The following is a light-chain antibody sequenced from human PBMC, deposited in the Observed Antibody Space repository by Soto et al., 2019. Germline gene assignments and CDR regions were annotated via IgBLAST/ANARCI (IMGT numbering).Light chain of an antibody. V-gene: IGKV3-15*01. CDR1: QSVSSN. Sequence: EIVMTQSSDTLSVSPRERDTLSCRASQSVSSNLAWYQQKPGQAPRLLIYGASTRATGIPARFSGSGSGTEFTLTISSLQSEDFAVYYCQQYNNWPRTFGQGTKVDIK. CDR2: GAS. CDR3: QQYNNWPRT. J-gene: IGKJ1*01.